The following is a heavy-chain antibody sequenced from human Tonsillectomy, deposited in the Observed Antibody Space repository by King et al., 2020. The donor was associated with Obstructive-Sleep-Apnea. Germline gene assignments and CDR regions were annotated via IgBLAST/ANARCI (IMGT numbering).Heavy chain of an antibody. J-gene: IGHJ4*02. CDR1: GYSFTRYW. Sequence: VQLVESGAEVKKPGESLKISCKGSGYSFTRYWIGWVRQMPGKGLEWMGIIYPGDSDTRYSPSFRGQVTISADKSIITPYLQWSSLKASDTPMYYCARWGYAGGSYYNDYWGQGTLVTVSS. D-gene: IGHD1-26*01. CDR3: ARWGYAGGSYYNDY. V-gene: IGHV5-51*01. CDR2: IYPGDSDT.